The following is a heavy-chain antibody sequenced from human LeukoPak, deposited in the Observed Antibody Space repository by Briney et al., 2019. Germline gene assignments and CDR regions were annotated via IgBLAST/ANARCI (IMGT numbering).Heavy chain of an antibody. D-gene: IGHD3-10*01. CDR2: IYCSGST. CDR3: ARLGSGSYYKSSNHFDY. J-gene: IGHJ4*02. Sequence: PSETLSLTCTVSGGSISSYYWSWIRQPPGKGLEWIGYIYCSGSTNYNPSLKSRVTISVDKSKNQFSLKLSSVTAADTAVYYCARLGSGSYYKSSNHFDYWGQGTLVTVSS. CDR1: GGSISSYY. V-gene: IGHV4-59*12.